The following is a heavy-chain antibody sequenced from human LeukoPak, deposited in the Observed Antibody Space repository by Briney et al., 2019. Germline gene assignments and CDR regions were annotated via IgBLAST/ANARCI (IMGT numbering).Heavy chain of an antibody. Sequence: GGTLRLPCAASGFTFSSFGMHWARQAPGKGLEWVAVIAYDGSYKSSADSVKGRFTISRDNSKNMLYLQRNSLRVEDTAVYYCANDLGVPAAQRQGYYYGMDVWGQGTTVTVSS. J-gene: IGHJ6*02. V-gene: IGHV3-30*18. CDR3: ANDLGVPAAQRQGYYYGMDV. CDR2: IAYDGSYK. CDR1: GFTFSSFG. D-gene: IGHD2-2*01.